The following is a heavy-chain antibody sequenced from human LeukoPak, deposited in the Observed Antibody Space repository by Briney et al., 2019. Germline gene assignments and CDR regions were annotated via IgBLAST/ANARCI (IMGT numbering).Heavy chain of an antibody. CDR1: GGSISIYY. V-gene: IGHV4-59*01. J-gene: IGHJ4*02. CDR2: IQYSENT. Sequence: SETLSLTCAVSGGSISIYYWSWVRQPPGKGLEWIGFIQYSENTNYNPSLKSRVTLSLDTSKNQFSLKLSSVTAADTAFYYCARHPPGYNWNDRYFDYWGQGILVIVSS. D-gene: IGHD1-1*01. CDR3: ARHPPGYNWNDRYFDY.